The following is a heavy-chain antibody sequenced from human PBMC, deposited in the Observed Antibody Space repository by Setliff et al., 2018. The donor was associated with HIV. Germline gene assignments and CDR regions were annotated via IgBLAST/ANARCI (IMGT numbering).Heavy chain of an antibody. CDR2: INPTGHST. J-gene: IGHJ5*02. CDR1: GYTFTNYY. D-gene: IGHD5-12*01. V-gene: IGHV1-46*01. Sequence: ASVKVSCKASGYTFTNYYMHWVRQAPGQGLEWMGVINPTGHSTTYAPRLLGRVTMTTDTSTSTAYMELSSLRSEDTAVYYCASLNPLWGYDYYVDNWFDPWGQGTLVTVSS. CDR3: ASLNPLWGYDYYVDNWFDP.